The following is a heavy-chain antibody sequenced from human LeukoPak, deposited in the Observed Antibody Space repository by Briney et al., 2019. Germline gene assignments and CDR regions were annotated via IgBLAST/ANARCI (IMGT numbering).Heavy chain of an antibody. D-gene: IGHD4-17*01. CDR1: GGTFSSYA. CDR2: IIPILGIA. Sequence: ASVKVSCKASGGTFSSYAISWVRQAPGQGLEWMGRIIPILGIANYAQKFQGRVTITADKSTSTAYMELSSLRSEDTAVYYCARDLRYYYWYFDLWGRGTLVTVSS. CDR3: ARDLRYYYWYFDL. V-gene: IGHV1-69*04. J-gene: IGHJ2*01.